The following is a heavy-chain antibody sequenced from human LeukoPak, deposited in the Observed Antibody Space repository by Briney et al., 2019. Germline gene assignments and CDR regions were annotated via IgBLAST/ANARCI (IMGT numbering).Heavy chain of an antibody. D-gene: IGHD3-10*01. J-gene: IGHJ4*02. V-gene: IGHV4-31*03. CDR1: GGSISSGGYY. Sequence: SQTLSLTCTVSGGSISSGGYYWSWIRQHPGTGLEWIGYIYYSGSTYYNPSLKSRVTISVDTSKNQFSLKLSSVTAADTAVYYCARGTTMVRGVSHFDYWGQGTLVTVSS. CDR2: IYYSGST. CDR3: ARGTTMVRGVSHFDY.